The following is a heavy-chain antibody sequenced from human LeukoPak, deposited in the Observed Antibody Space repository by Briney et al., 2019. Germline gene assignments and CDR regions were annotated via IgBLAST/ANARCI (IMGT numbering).Heavy chain of an antibody. CDR2: YYIVTT. V-gene: IGHV4-39*01. CDR3: ASINYDFWSGYPRPDY. Sequence: YYIVTTYYNPSLKSRVTISVDTSKKKFSLKRSCSAAADTAVYYCASINYDFWSGYPRPDYWGQGTLVTVSS. J-gene: IGHJ4*02. D-gene: IGHD3-3*01.